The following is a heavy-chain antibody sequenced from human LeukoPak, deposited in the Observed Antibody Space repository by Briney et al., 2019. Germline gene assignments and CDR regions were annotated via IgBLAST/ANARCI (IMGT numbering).Heavy chain of an antibody. J-gene: IGHJ5*02. Sequence: SQTLSLTCTVSGGSISSGGYYWSWIRQHPGKGLEWIGYIYYSGSTYYNPSLKRRVTISVDTSKNQFSLKLSSVTAADTAVYYCARVITQGGWFDPWGQGTLVTVSS. CDR3: ARVITQGGWFDP. CDR2: IYYSGST. V-gene: IGHV4-31*03. D-gene: IGHD1-14*01. CDR1: GGSISSGGYY.